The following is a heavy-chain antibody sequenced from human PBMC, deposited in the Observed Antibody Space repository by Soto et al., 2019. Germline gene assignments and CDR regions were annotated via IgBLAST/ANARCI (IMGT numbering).Heavy chain of an antibody. D-gene: IGHD3-9*01. CDR2: IYYSGST. CDR3: ARHLNYYYMDV. J-gene: IGHJ6*03. CDR1: GGSISRYY. Sequence: SETLSLTCTVSGGSISRYYWSWIRQPPGKGLEWIGYIYYSGSTNYNPSLKSRVTISVDTSKNQFSLKLSSVTAADTAMYYCARHLNYYYMDVWGKGTTVTVSS. V-gene: IGHV4-59*08.